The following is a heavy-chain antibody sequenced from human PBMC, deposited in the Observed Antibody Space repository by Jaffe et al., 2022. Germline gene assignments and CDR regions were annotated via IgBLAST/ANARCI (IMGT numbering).Heavy chain of an antibody. CDR2: ISSSSSYI. Sequence: EVQLVESGGGLVKPGGSLRLSCAASGFTFSSYSMNWVRQAPGKGLEWVSSISSSSSYIYYADSVKGRFTISRDNAKNSLYLQMNSLRAEDTAVYYCARDSIAARTTSIHDFDYWGQGTLVTVSS. J-gene: IGHJ4*02. V-gene: IGHV3-21*01. CDR1: GFTFSSYS. D-gene: IGHD6-6*01. CDR3: ARDSIAARTTSIHDFDY.